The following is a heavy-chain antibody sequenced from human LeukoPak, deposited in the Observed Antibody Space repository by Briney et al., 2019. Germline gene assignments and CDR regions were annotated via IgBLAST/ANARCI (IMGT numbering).Heavy chain of an antibody. CDR3: ARVPYRKYYDFWSGYPPGMDV. J-gene: IGHJ6*03. Sequence: ASVKVSCKASGYTFTSYDINWVRQATGQGLEWMGWMNPNSGNTGYAQKFQGRVTITRNTSISTAYMELSSLRSEDTAVYYCARVPYRKYYDFWSGYPPGMDVWGKGTTVTVSS. V-gene: IGHV1-8*03. CDR1: GYTFTSYD. CDR2: MNPNSGNT. D-gene: IGHD3-3*01.